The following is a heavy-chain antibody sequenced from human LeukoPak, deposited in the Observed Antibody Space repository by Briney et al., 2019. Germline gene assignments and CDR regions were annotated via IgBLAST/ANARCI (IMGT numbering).Heavy chain of an antibody. V-gene: IGHV4-39*07. J-gene: IGHJ4*02. CDR2: IYYSGST. CDR1: GGSISSSSYY. CDR3: ARERSSSWDKYYFDY. Sequence: SETLSLTCTVSGGSISSSSYYWGWIRQPPGKGLEWIGSIYYSGSTYYNPSLKSRVTISVDTSKNQFSLKLSSVTAADTAVYYCARERSSSWDKYYFDYRGQGTLVTVSS. D-gene: IGHD6-13*01.